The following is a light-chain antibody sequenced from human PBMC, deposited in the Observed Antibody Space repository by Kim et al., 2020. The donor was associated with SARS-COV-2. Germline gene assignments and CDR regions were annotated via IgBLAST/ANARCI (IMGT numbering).Light chain of an antibody. CDR1: RSVRSY. J-gene: IGKJ4*01. Sequence: SPGEGATLSCRASRSVRSYLAWYQQKPGQAPRLLIYDASNRATGIPARFSGSGFGTDFTLNISSLESEDFAVYFCQQRANWPPFTFGGGTKVDIK. V-gene: IGKV3-11*01. CDR3: QQRANWPPFT. CDR2: DAS.